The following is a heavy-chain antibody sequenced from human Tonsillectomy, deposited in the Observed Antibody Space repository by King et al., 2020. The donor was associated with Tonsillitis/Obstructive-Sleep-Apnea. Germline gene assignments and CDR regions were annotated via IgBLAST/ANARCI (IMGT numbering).Heavy chain of an antibody. D-gene: IGHD6-13*01. J-gene: IGHJ3*02. CDR1: GFTFSSLW. V-gene: IGHV3-7*02. CDR3: ANLLRQQMVFAAFEI. Sequence: VQLVESGGGLVQPGGSLRLSCAASGFTFSSLWLSWVRQAPGRGLEGGVNIKKDGVGKYYVDSVKGRFTISRDNAKNSLYLQMNSPRAEDTAVYYCANLLRQQMVFAAFEISGQGTMGTVSS. CDR2: IKKDGVGK.